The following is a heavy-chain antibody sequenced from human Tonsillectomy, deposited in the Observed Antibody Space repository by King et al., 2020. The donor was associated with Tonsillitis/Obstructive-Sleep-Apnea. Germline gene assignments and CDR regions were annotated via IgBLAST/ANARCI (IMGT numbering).Heavy chain of an antibody. CDR1: GFTFDDYA. Sequence: VQLVESGGGLVQPGRSLRLSCAASGFTFDDYAMHWVRQAPGKGLEWVSGISWNSGSIGYADSVKGRFTISRDNAKNSLYLQMNSLRVEDTALYYCAKDLTPRVVGAAXYWXQGTLVTVSS. CDR3: AKDLTPRVVGAAXY. V-gene: IGHV3-9*01. D-gene: IGHD2-15*01. CDR2: ISWNSGSI. J-gene: IGHJ4*02.